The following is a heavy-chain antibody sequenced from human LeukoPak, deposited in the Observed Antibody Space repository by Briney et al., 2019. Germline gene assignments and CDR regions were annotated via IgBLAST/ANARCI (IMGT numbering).Heavy chain of an antibody. CDR1: GFTFSSYS. CDR3: ARGPRVVVPAAPYNWFDP. CDR2: ISSSSSTI. J-gene: IGHJ5*02. V-gene: IGHV3-48*01. D-gene: IGHD2-2*01. Sequence: PGGSLRLSCAASGFTFSSYSMNWVRQAPGKGLEWVSYISSSSSTIYYADSVKGRFTISRDNAKNSLYLQMNSLRAEDTAVYYCARGPRVVVPAAPYNWFDPWGQGTLVTVSS.